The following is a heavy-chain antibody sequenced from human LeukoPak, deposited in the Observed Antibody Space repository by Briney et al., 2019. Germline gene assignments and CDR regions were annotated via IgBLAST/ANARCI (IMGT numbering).Heavy chain of an antibody. D-gene: IGHD5-18*01. CDR3: AKDIVDWRYSYGLNFDY. V-gene: IGHV3-23*01. CDR2: ISASGGVT. J-gene: IGHJ4*02. Sequence: GGSLRLSCAASGFTFSSYAMSWVRQAPGKGLEWVSGISASGGVTYSAESVRGRFTISRDNSKNTLYLQMNSLRAEDTAVYYCAKDIVDWRYSYGLNFDYWGQGTLVTVSS. CDR1: GFTFSSYA.